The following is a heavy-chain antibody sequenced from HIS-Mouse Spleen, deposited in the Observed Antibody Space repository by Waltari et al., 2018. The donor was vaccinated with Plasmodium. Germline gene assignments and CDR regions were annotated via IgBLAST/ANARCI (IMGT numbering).Heavy chain of an antibody. CDR1: GGSFSGYY. CDR2: IKNSGST. Sequence: QVQLQQWGAGLLKPSETLSLTCAVYGGSFSGYYWSWIRQPPGTGLECIGEIKNSGSTNHHPALKSRVTISVDTSKNQFSLKLSSVTAADTAVYYCARVTSSGVYWYFDLWGRGTLVTVSS. D-gene: IGHD3-3*01. J-gene: IGHJ2*01. V-gene: IGHV4-34*01. CDR3: ARVTSSGVYWYFDL.